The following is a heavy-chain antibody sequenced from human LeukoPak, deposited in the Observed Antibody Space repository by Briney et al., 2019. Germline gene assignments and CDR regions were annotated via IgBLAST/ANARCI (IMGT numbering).Heavy chain of an antibody. D-gene: IGHD2-15*01. CDR2: ISAYNGNT. V-gene: IGHV1-18*01. Sequence: GSSVKVSCKASGGTFSSYAISWVRQAPGQGLEWMGWISAYNGNTNYAQKLQGRVTITTDTSTSTAYMELRSLRSDDTAVYYCARAVGDCSGGSCVEARGYFQHWGQGTLVTVSS. J-gene: IGHJ1*01. CDR1: GGTFSSYA. CDR3: ARAVGDCSGGSCVEARGYFQH.